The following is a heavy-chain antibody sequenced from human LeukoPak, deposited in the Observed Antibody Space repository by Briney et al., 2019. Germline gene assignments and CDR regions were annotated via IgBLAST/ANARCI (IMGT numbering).Heavy chain of an antibody. J-gene: IGHJ4*02. D-gene: IGHD6-19*01. CDR2: IYYSGST. CDR1: GGSISSYY. Sequence: SETLSLTCTASGGSISSYYWSWIRQPPGKGLEWIGYIYYSGSTNYNPSLKSQVTISVDTSKNQFSLNLSSVTAADTAVYYCARDLLSTAGYFDYWGQGTLVTVSS. CDR3: ARDLLSTAGYFDY. V-gene: IGHV4-59*01.